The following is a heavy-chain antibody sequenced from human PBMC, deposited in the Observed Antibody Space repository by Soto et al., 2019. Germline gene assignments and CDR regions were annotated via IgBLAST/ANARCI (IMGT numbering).Heavy chain of an antibody. V-gene: IGHV3-30*18. J-gene: IGHJ4*02. CDR1: GFTFSSYG. D-gene: IGHD4-17*01. CDR3: AKGPDSTAEIDY. Sequence: QVPLVESGGGVVQPGRSLRLSCAASGFTFSSYGMHWVRQAPGKGLEWVAVISYDGSNKYYADSVKGRFTISRDNSKNTLYLQMNSLRAEDTAVYYCAKGPDSTAEIDYWGQGTLVTVSS. CDR2: ISYDGSNK.